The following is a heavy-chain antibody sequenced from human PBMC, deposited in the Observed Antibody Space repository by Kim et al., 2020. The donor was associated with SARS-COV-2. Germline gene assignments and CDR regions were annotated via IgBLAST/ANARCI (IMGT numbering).Heavy chain of an antibody. J-gene: IGHJ2*01. CDR1: GYSFSNYW. CDR3: ARRNPGYWYFDL. Sequence: GESLKISCKGSGYSFSNYWIGWVSQVPGKGLEWMGIIYPGDSDTRYSPSFQGQVTISVDKSISTAYLQWSSLKASDTAMYYCARRNPGYWYFDLWGRGTLVTVSS. CDR2: IYPGDSDT. V-gene: IGHV5-51*01.